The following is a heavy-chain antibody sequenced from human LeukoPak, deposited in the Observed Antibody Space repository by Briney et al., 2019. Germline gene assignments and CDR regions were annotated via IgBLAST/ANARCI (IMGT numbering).Heavy chain of an antibody. D-gene: IGHD5-18*01. CDR2: IYYSGST. CDR3: ASERLGYSYAN. V-gene: IGHV4-39*07. Sequence: SETLSLTCTVSGGSISSSSYYWGWIRQPPGKGLEWIGSIYYSGSTYYNPSLKSRVTISVDTSKNQFSLKLSSVTAADTAVYYCASERLGYSYANWGQGTLVTVSS. J-gene: IGHJ4*02. CDR1: GGSISSSSYY.